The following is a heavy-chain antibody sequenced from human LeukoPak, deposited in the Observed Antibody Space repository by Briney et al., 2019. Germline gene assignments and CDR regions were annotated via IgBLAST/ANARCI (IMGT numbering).Heavy chain of an antibody. CDR1: GYTFTSSG. D-gene: IGHD3-9*01. Sequence: ASVKVSCKASGYTFTSSGISWVRQAPGQGLECMGWFSAYNGNTNYAQKLQGRVTMTTDTSTSTAYMELRSLRSDDTAVYYCARRRGDILSLDYYYYGMDVWGKGTTVTVSS. CDR3: ARRRGDILSLDYYYYGMDV. CDR2: FSAYNGNT. V-gene: IGHV1-18*04. J-gene: IGHJ6*04.